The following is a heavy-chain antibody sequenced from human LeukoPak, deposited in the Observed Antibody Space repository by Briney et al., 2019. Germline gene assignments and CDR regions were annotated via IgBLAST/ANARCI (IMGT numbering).Heavy chain of an antibody. CDR2: IYYSGST. D-gene: IGHD6-13*01. Sequence: PSQTLSLTCTVSGGSISSGDYYWSWIRQPPGKGLEWIGYIYYSGSTYYNPSLKSRVTISVDTSKNQFSLKLSSVTAADTAVYYCARSNIVAAGNDYWGQGTLVTVSS. J-gene: IGHJ4*02. V-gene: IGHV4-30-4*08. CDR1: GGSISSGDYY. CDR3: ARSNIVAAGNDY.